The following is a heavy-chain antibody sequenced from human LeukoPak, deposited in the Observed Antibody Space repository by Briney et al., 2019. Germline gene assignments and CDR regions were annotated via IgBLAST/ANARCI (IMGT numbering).Heavy chain of an antibody. CDR2: ISYDGSNK. Sequence: GGSLRLSCAASGFTFSNSGMHWVRQAPGRGLEWVAVISYDGSNKYYADSVKGRFTISRDNSKNTLYLQMNSLRAEDTAVYYCARRQLSYFDYWGQGTLVTVSS. J-gene: IGHJ4*02. CDR1: GFTFSNSG. D-gene: IGHD6-13*01. V-gene: IGHV3-30*03. CDR3: ARRQLSYFDY.